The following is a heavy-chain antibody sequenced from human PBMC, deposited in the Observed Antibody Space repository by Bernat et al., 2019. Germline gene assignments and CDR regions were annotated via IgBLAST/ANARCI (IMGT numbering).Heavy chain of an antibody. CDR2: ISSSSSYI. V-gene: IGHV3-21*01. CDR1: GFTFSSYG. J-gene: IGHJ6*02. Sequence: VQLVESGGGVVQPGRSLRLSCAASGFTFSSYGMHWVRQAPGKGLEWVSSISSSSSYIYYADSVKGRFTISRDNAKNSLYLQMNSLRAEDTAVYYCARDRSPRTYYYYGMDVWGQGTTVTVSS. CDR3: ARDRSPRTYYYYGMDV.